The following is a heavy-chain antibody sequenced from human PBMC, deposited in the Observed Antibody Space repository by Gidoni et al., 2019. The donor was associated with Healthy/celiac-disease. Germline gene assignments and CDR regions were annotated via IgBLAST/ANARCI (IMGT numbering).Heavy chain of an antibody. V-gene: IGHV4-59*01. CDR1: GGSISCYY. D-gene: IGHD1-26*01. CDR3: AREGVGANLGRSDAFDI. CDR2: IYYSGST. Sequence: QVQLQESGPGLVKPSETLSLTCTVSGGSISCYYWSWIRQPPGKGLEWIGYIYYSGSTNYNPSRKSRVTISVDTSKNQFSLKLSSVTAADTAVYYCAREGVGANLGRSDAFDIWGQGTMVTVSS. J-gene: IGHJ3*02.